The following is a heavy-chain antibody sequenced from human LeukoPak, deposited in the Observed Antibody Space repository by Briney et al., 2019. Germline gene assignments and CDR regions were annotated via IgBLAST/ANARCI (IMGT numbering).Heavy chain of an antibody. D-gene: IGHD1-26*01. J-gene: IGHJ5*02. Sequence: GGSPRLSCAASGFTFSSYWIHWVRQAPGKGLVWVSRINSDGSSPNYADSVKGRFTISRDNAKNTLYLQMNSLRAEDTAVYYCAVTLGDQPDSNWFDPWGQGTLVTVSS. V-gene: IGHV3-74*01. CDR3: AVTLGDQPDSNWFDP. CDR1: GFTFSSYW. CDR2: INSDGSSP.